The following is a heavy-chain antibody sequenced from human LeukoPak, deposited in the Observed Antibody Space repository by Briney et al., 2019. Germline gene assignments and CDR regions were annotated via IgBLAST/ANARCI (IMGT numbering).Heavy chain of an antibody. J-gene: IGHJ3*02. Sequence: SETLSLTCTVSGDSLSSYYWSWIRQPPGKGLEWIGYIYHSGSTNYNPSLKSRVTISVDTSKNQFSLTLSSVTAADTAVYYCARDHHRRLYDSQARDSFDIWGRGTMVTVSS. CDR2: IYHSGST. CDR1: GDSLSSYY. D-gene: IGHD5/OR15-5a*01. V-gene: IGHV4-59*01. CDR3: ARDHHRRLYDSQARDSFDI.